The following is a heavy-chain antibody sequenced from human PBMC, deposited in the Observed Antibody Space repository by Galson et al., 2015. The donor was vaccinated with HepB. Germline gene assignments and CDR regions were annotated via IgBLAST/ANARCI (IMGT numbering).Heavy chain of an antibody. CDR1: GGSISSGGYY. V-gene: IGHV4-31*03. D-gene: IGHD4-17*01. J-gene: IGHJ3*02. Sequence: TLSLTCTVSGGSISSGGYYWGWIRQHPGKGLEWIGYIYYSGSTYYNPSLKSRVAISVDTSKNQFSLKLSSVTAADTAVYYCARRDYGDYEGAFDIWGQGTMVTVSS. CDR3: ARRDYGDYEGAFDI. CDR2: IYYSGST.